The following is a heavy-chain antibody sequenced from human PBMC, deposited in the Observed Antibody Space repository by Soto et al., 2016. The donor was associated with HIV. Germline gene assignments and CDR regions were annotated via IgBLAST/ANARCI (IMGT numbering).Heavy chain of an antibody. D-gene: IGHD3-16*01. V-gene: IGHV3-66*01. CDR1: GFTITSNY. Sequence: EVQLVESGGGLVQPGGSLRLSCAASGFTITSNYMSWVRQAPEKGLEWVSVIYSGGNIYYADSVKGRFTISRDTSKNTLYLQMDSLRAEDTAVYYCVRDENYYEAYGMDVWGQGTTVTVS. J-gene: IGHJ6*02. CDR3: VRDENYYEAYGMDV. CDR2: IYSGGNI.